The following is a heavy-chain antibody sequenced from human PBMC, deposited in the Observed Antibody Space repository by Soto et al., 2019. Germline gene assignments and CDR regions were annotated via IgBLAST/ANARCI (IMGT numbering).Heavy chain of an antibody. V-gene: IGHV4-59*01. CDR1: GGSISSYY. CDR2: IYYSGST. Sequence: KPSETLSLTCTVSGGSISSYYWSWIRQPPGKGLEWIGYIYYSGSTNYNPSLKSRVTISVDTSKNQFSLKLSSVTAADTAVYYCARAPWFYSSGWYYFHFWGQGTLVTVSS. D-gene: IGHD6-19*01. J-gene: IGHJ4*02. CDR3: ARAPWFYSSGWYYFHF.